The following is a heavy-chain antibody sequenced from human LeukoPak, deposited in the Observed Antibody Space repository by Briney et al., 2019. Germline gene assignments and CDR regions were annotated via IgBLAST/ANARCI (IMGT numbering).Heavy chain of an antibody. Sequence: ASVKVSCKASGYTFTSYDINWVRQATGQGLEWLGWINPNSGGTNFAQYFQGRVTLTRDTSIGTGYMELRSLRSDDTAMYYCARARTRNFFDLWGQGTLVTVSS. CDR2: INPNSGGT. J-gene: IGHJ4*02. CDR3: ARARTRNFFDL. D-gene: IGHD5-24*01. V-gene: IGHV1-2*02. CDR1: GYTFTSYD.